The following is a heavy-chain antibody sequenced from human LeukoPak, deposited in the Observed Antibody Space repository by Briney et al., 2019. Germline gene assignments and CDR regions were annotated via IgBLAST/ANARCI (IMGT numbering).Heavy chain of an antibody. Sequence: ASVKVSCKVSGYTLTELSMHWVRQAPGKGREWMGGFDPEDGETIYAQKFQGRVTMTEDTSTDTAYMELSSLRSEDTAVYYCATDIDSRGYYLFDYWGQGTLVTVSS. V-gene: IGHV1-24*01. CDR2: FDPEDGET. CDR3: ATDIDSRGYYLFDY. CDR1: GYTLTELS. J-gene: IGHJ4*02. D-gene: IGHD3-22*01.